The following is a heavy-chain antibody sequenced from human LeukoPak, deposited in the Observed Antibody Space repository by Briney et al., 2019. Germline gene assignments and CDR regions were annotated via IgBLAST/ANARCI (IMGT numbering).Heavy chain of an antibody. CDR3: AKDLERIVGAPGAFDI. CDR2: ISYDGSNK. J-gene: IGHJ3*02. D-gene: IGHD1-26*01. Sequence: PGGSLRLSCAASGFTFSSYGMHWVRQAPGQGLEWVAVISYDGSNKYYADSVKGRFTIPKDNSKNTLYLQMNSLRAEDTAVYYCAKDLERIVGAPGAFDIWGQGTMVTVSS. V-gene: IGHV3-30*18. CDR1: GFTFSSYG.